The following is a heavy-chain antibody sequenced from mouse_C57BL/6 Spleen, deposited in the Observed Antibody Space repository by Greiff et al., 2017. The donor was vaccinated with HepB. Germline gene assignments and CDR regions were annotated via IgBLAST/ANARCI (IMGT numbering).Heavy chain of an antibody. CDR1: GYTFTSYD. CDR2: IYPRDGST. V-gene: IGHV1-85*01. Sequence: VMLVESGPELVKPGASVKLSCKASGYTFTSYDINWVKQRPGQGLEWIGWIYPRDGSTKYNEKFKGKATLTVDTSSSTAYMELHSLTSEDSAVYYCEGRYYFDYWGQGTTLTVSS. J-gene: IGHJ2*01. CDR3: EGRYYFDY.